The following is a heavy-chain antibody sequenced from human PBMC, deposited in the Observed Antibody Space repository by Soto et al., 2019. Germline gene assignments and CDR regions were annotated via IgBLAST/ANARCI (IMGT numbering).Heavy chain of an antibody. Sequence: GGSLRLSCAASGSTFSCSAMHWVRQSSGKGLEWVGRIRSKANSYATAYAASVKGRFTISRDDSKNTAYLQMNSLKTEDTAVYYCTSWPRGYSGYDSSYWGQGTLVTVSS. V-gene: IGHV3-73*01. J-gene: IGHJ4*02. CDR3: TSWPRGYSGYDSSY. CDR1: GSTFSCSA. CDR2: IRSKANSYAT. D-gene: IGHD5-12*01.